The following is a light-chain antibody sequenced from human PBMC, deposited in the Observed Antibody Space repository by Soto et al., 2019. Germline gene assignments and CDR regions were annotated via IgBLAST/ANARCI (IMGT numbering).Light chain of an antibody. Sequence: EIVLTQSLAPLSFSPGERSTLSCRASQSVGSYLAWFQQTAGQAPRPLIYDPSNRATGIPARFSGSGSGTDFTLTISSLETEDFAVYYRQQRSDWPPTFGQETKVEIK. CDR3: QQRSDWPPT. J-gene: IGKJ1*01. CDR1: QSVGSY. V-gene: IGKV3-11*01. CDR2: DPS.